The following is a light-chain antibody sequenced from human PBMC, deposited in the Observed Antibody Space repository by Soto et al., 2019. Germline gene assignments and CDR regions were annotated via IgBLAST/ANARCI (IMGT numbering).Light chain of an antibody. CDR3: GTWDNSLSIYV. J-gene: IGLJ1*01. CDR2: EDN. CDR1: SSNIGNNY. Sequence: QSVLTQPPSVSAAPGQKVTISCSGTSSNIGNNYVSWYQHFPGTAPKLLIYEDNKRPSEIPDRFSGSKSGTSATLGITGLQTGDEADYYCGTWDNSLSIYVFATGPSSPS. V-gene: IGLV1-51*02.